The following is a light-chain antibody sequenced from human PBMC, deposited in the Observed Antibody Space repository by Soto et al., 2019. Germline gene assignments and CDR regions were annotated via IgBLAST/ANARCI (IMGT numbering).Light chain of an antibody. Sequence: QSVLTQPPSASATPGQRGTISCSGSSSNIGNNNAYWYQHVPGTAPKLIIHHNTLRPSWVPDRFSGSKCGTSDSLAISGLQYDDESDYYCAAWDDSLGAVVFGGGTKLTVL. V-gene: IGLV1-47*02. CDR2: HNT. J-gene: IGLJ2*01. CDR1: SSNIGNNN. CDR3: AAWDDSLGAVV.